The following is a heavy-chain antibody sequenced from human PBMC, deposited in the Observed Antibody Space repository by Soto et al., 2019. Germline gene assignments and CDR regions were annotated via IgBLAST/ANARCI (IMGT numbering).Heavy chain of an antibody. D-gene: IGHD1-26*01. CDR1: GRSISSYY. CDR3: ARAIFRATLYYFDY. CDR2: IYYSGST. J-gene: IGHJ4*02. V-gene: IGHV4-59*01. Sequence: SETLSLTCTVSGRSISSYYWSWIRQPPGKGLEWIGYIYYSGSTNYNPSLKSRVNISEDTSKNQFSLKLSSVTAADTAVYYCARAIFRATLYYFDYWGQGTLVTVSS.